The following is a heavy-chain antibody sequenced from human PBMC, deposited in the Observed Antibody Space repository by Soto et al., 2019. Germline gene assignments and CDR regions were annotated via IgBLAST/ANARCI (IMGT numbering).Heavy chain of an antibody. Sequence: QVQLVQYGAEVKKPESSVKVSCKAPGGTFSTYAISWVRQAPGQGLEWMGGIIPMFGTANYAQRLQDRVTITADASTNTVYMELSSLRSEDTAVYFCASGIQLWLRRINNGYSGWGQGTLVTVSS. CDR2: IIPMFGTA. J-gene: IGHJ4*02. CDR3: ASGIQLWLRRINNGYSG. CDR1: GGTFSTYA. D-gene: IGHD5-18*01. V-gene: IGHV1-69*12.